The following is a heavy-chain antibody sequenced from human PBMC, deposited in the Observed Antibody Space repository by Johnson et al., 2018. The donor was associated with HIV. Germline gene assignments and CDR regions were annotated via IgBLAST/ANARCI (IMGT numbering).Heavy chain of an antibody. J-gene: IGHJ3*02. V-gene: IGHV3-49*04. CDR1: GFTFSSYV. D-gene: IGHD6-19*01. Sequence: VQLVESGGGVVQPGRSLRLSCAASGFTFSSYVMHWVRQAPGKGLEWVGFIRSKAYGGTTEYAASVKGRFIISRDDSKSIAYLQMNSLKTEDTAVYYCTRLYSSGWYGSAFDIWGQGTMVTVSS. CDR2: IRSKAYGGTT. CDR3: TRLYSSGWYGSAFDI.